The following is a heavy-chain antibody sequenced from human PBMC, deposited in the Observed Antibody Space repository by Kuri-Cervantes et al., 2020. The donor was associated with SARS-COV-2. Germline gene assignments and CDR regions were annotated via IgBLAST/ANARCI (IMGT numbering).Heavy chain of an antibody. V-gene: IGHV3-74*01. CDR1: GFTFDDYA. CDR2: INSDGSST. Sequence: GGSLRLSCAASGFTFDDYAMHWVRQAPGKGLVWVSRINSDGSSTSYADSVKGRFTISRDNAKNTLYLQMNSLRAEDTAVYYCAREGYYDSSGNYAATGMDVWGKGTTVTVSS. CDR3: AREGYYDSSGNYAATGMDV. J-gene: IGHJ6*03. D-gene: IGHD3-22*01.